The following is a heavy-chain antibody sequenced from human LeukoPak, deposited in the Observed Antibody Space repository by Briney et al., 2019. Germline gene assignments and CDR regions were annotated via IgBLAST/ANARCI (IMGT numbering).Heavy chain of an antibody. D-gene: IGHD5-18*01. J-gene: IGHJ6*03. CDR3: AREGKEDTAMVPTYYYYYYMDV. V-gene: IGHV3-7*01. CDR2: IKQDGSEK. CDR1: GFTFSSYW. Sequence: GGSLRLSCAASGFTFSSYWMSWVRQAPGKGLEWVANIKQDGSEKYYVDSVKGRFTISRDNAKNSLYLQMNSLRAEDTAVYYCAREGKEDTAMVPTYYYYYYMDVWGKGTTVTVSS.